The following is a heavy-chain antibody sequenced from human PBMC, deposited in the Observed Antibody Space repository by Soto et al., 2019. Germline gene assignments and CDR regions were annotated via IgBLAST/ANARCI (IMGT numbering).Heavy chain of an antibody. D-gene: IGHD3-10*01. J-gene: IGHJ4*02. CDR3: ARDYGFGESLYYFDY. V-gene: IGHV1-69*08. CDR1: GGTFSSYT. CDR2: IIPILGIA. Sequence: QVQLVQSGAEVKKPGSSVKVSCKASGGTFSSYTISWVRQAPGQGLEWMGRIIPILGIANYAQKFQGRVTIPADKSTSTAYMELSSLRSEDTAVYYCARDYGFGESLYYFDYWGQGTLVTVSS.